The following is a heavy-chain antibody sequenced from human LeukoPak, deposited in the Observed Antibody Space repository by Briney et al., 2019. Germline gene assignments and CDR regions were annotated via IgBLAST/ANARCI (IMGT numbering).Heavy chain of an antibody. Sequence: SATLSLTCTVSGGSISSYYWSWIRQPAGKGLEWIGRIYTSGSTNYNPSLKSRVTMSVDTSKNQFSLKLSSVTAADTAVYYCARDLNYYDSSGYLGYWGQGTLVTVSS. CDR1: GGSISSYY. D-gene: IGHD3-22*01. J-gene: IGHJ4*02. CDR3: ARDLNYYDSSGYLGY. V-gene: IGHV4-4*07. CDR2: IYTSGST.